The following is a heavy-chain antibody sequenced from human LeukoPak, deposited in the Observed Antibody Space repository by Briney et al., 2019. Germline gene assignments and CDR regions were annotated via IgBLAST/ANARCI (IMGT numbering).Heavy chain of an antibody. CDR1: GFTFSSYW. V-gene: IGHV3-7*01. Sequence: GGSLRLSCAASGFTFSSYWMSWVRQAPAKGLDWVANIKQDGSEKYYVDSVKGRFTSSRDNAKNSLYLQMNSLRAEDTAVYYCARDLYSSNDAWGQGTLVTVSS. CDR2: IKQDGSEK. D-gene: IGHD6-13*01. CDR3: ARDLYSSNDA. J-gene: IGHJ5*02.